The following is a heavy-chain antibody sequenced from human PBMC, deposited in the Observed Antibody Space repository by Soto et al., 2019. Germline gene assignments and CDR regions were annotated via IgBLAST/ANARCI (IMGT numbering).Heavy chain of an antibody. Sequence: PGGSLRLNCAAPGFTFSSYARHWGRQAPGKGLECVAVISYDGSNKYYADSVKGRFTISRDNSKNTLYLQMNSLRAEDTAVYYCARDYDSSGYTPALFDYSGQGTLLTVSS. CDR1: GFTFSSYA. CDR2: ISYDGSNK. CDR3: ARDYDSSGYTPALFDY. D-gene: IGHD3-22*01. J-gene: IGHJ4*02. V-gene: IGHV3-30-3*01.